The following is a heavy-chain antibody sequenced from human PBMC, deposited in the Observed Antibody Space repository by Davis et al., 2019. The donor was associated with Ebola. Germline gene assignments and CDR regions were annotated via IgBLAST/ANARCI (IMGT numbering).Heavy chain of an antibody. Sequence: MPSETLSLTCTVSGGSISSYYWSWIRQPPGKGLEWIGYIYYSGSTNYNPSLKSRLTISVDTSKNQFSLKPSSVTAADTAVYYCARDRWQMRYCSGGSCYGGYYYGMDVWGQGTTVTVSS. CDR3: ARDRWQMRYCSGGSCYGGYYYGMDV. CDR1: GGSISSYY. V-gene: IGHV4-59*12. J-gene: IGHJ6*02. D-gene: IGHD2-15*01. CDR2: IYYSGST.